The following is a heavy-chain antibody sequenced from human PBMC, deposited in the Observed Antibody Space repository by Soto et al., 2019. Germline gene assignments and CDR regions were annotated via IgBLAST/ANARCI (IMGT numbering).Heavy chain of an antibody. V-gene: IGHV3-11*01. CDR1: GFTVSDYC. D-gene: IGHD6-19*01. Sequence: GGSLRRSDEASGFTVSDYCMSWIRQNPGKGLEWVAYISSSANTIYYADSVRGRFTISRDNAKNSLYLQMNSLRAEDTAVYYCARDRYSSGWIDGYWGQGTLVTVSS. CDR2: ISSSANTI. CDR3: ARDRYSSGWIDGY. J-gene: IGHJ4*02.